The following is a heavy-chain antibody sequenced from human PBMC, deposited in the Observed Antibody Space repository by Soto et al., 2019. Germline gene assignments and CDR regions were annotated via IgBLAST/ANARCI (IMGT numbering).Heavy chain of an antibody. D-gene: IGHD3-22*01. J-gene: IGHJ5*01. CDR2: IHNSGTS. CDR1: GDTSTSYY. Sequence: SETLSLSCTVSGDTSTSYYWGWIRQAPGKGREWIGHIHNSGTSTHNPSLNGRVTISIDMSKKQFSLKLTSLTSADTAVYYCARDFYDSVGYTWFDSWSQGTLVTVSS. CDR3: ARDFYDSVGYTWFDS. V-gene: IGHV4-59*01.